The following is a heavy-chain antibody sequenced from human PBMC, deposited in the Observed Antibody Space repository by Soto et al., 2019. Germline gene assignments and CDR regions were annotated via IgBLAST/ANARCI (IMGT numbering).Heavy chain of an antibody. Sequence: SETLSLTCAVYGGSFSGYYWSWIRQPPGKGLEWIGEINHCGSTNYNPSLKSRVTISVDTSKNQFSLKLSSVTAADTAVYYCARGRNDNWFDPWGQGTLVTVSS. V-gene: IGHV4-34*01. J-gene: IGHJ5*02. D-gene: IGHD2-8*01. CDR2: INHCGST. CDR1: GGSFSGYY. CDR3: ARGRNDNWFDP.